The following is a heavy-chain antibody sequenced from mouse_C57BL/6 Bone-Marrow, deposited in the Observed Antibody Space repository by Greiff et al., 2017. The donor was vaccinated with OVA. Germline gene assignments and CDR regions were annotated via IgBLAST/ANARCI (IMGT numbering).Heavy chain of an antibody. CDR3: ARRGYYGSNTGVFAY. D-gene: IGHD1-1*01. Sequence: QVTLKESGPGILQPSQTLSLTCSFSGFSLSTFGMGVGWIRQPSGKGLEWLAHIWWDDDKYYNPALKSRLTLSKDTSNNQGSLRLAKGDTADTATYYGARRGYYGSNTGVFAYWGQGTLVTGSA. V-gene: IGHV8-8*01. J-gene: IGHJ3*01. CDR1: GFSLSTFGMG. CDR2: IWWDDDK.